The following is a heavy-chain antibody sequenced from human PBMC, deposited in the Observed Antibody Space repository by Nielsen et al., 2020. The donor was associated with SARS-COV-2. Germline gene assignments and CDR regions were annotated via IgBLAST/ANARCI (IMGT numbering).Heavy chain of an antibody. J-gene: IGHJ4*02. D-gene: IGHD2-15*01. Sequence: GGSLRLSCAASGFTFRSYAMHWVRQAPGKGLEYVSAISSNGGSTYYANSVKGRFTISRDNSKNTLYLQMGSLRAEDMAVYYCARGDFEGYCSGGSCLDANLDYWGQGTLVTVSS. V-gene: IGHV3-64*01. CDR1: GFTFRSYA. CDR2: ISSNGGST. CDR3: ARGDFEGYCSGGSCLDANLDY.